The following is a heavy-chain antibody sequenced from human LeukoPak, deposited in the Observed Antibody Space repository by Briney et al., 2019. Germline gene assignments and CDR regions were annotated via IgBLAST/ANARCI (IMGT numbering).Heavy chain of an antibody. Sequence: GASVKVSCKASGYTFTGYYMHWVRQAPGQGLEWMGWINPNSGGTNYAQKFQGRVTMTRDTSISTAYMELSRLRSDDTAVYYCAREMTADRHYYYMDVWGKGTTVTVSS. CDR1: GYTFTGYY. CDR2: INPNSGGT. V-gene: IGHV1-2*02. CDR3: AREMTADRHYYYMDV. J-gene: IGHJ6*03. D-gene: IGHD5-18*01.